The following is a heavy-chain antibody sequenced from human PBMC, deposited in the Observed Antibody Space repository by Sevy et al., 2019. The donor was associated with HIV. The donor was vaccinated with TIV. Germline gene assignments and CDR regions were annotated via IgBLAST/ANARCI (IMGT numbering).Heavy chain of an antibody. D-gene: IGHD3-3*01. CDR2: IYYTGST. CDR1: GGSIGSYY. Sequence: SETLSLTCTVSGGSIGSYYWSWIRQPPGKGLEWIGYIYYTGSTNYNPSLKSRVTIAVDTSKNQFSLKLSSVTAADTAVYYCARHYDFWSGSLSGGYSDYWGQGTLVTVSS. J-gene: IGHJ4*02. V-gene: IGHV4-59*08. CDR3: ARHYDFWSGSLSGGYSDY.